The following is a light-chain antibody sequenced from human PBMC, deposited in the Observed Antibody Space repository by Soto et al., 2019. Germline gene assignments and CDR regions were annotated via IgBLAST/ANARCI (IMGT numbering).Light chain of an antibody. J-gene: IGKJ4*01. Sequence: DIQLTQYPSSLSASVGDTVTITCRASQTISTYLLWYHQKPGRAPNLLIYAESELHSGVPSRFSGSGSGPAFTLTINSLQTADFATYYCSQSYPTPFNFGGGTKVEIK. V-gene: IGKV1-39*01. CDR3: SQSYPTPFN. CDR2: AES. CDR1: QTISTY.